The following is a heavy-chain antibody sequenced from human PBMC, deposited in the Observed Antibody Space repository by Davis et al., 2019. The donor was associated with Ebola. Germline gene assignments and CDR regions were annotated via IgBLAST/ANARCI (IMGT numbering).Heavy chain of an antibody. CDR2: ISGSGGTT. J-gene: IGHJ6*04. CDR1: VITFSSYA. D-gene: IGHD3-3*01. Sequence: GESLKISCTDSVITFSSYAMTWVRQAPGKGLEWVSAISGSGGTTYYAGSVKGRFTVSGDNSKKTMYLQMNSLRAEDTAVYYCARSGLSFGVVKYHYGMDVWGKGTTVTVSS. CDR3: ARSGLSFGVVKYHYGMDV. V-gene: IGHV3-23*01.